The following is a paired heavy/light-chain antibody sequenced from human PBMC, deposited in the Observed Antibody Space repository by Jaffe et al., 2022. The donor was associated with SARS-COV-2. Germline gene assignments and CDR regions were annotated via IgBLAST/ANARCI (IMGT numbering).Heavy chain of an antibody. CDR2: IYYSGST. Sequence: QLQLQESGPGLVKPSETLSLTCTVSGGSISSSNYYWGWIRQPPGKGLEWIGSIYYSGSTYYNPSLKSRVTISVDTSKNQFSLKLSSVTAADTAVFYCASHYYDGSGYPPYYYYMDVWGKGTTVTVSS. CDR1: GGSISSSNYY. D-gene: IGHD3-22*01. CDR3: ASHYYDGSGYPPYYYYMDV. V-gene: IGHV4-39*01. J-gene: IGHJ6*03.
Light chain of an antibody. CDR3: AAWDDSLSGWV. CDR1: SSNIGSNY. V-gene: IGLV1-47*01. Sequence: QSVLTQPPSASGTPGQRVTISCSGSSSNIGSNYVYWYQQLPGTAPKVLIYRSNQRPSGVPDRFSGSKSGTSASLAISGLRSEDEADYYCAAWDDSLSGWVFGGGTKLTVL. J-gene: IGLJ3*02. CDR2: RSN.